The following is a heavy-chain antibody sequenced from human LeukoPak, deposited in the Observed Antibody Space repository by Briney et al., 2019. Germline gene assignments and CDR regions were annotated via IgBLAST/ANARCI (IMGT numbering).Heavy chain of an antibody. CDR2: ISVSVDST. CDR1: GSTFNNCD. D-gene: IGHD5-18*01. J-gene: IGHJ3*02. CDR3: TKEGYSSGYAGAFDI. V-gene: IGHV3-23*01. Sequence: PGGSVSLPCVASGSTFNNCDMGWAPHAPGRALVCVSSISVSVDSTFYGDSVRGRFTISRDNSKNTMDLKMNSLRAADTAIYYCTKEGYSSGYAGAFDIWGQGTMVTVSS.